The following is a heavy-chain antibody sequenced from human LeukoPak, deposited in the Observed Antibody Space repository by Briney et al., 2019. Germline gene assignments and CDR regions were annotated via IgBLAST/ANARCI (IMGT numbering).Heavy chain of an antibody. D-gene: IGHD3-3*01. CDR2: IYYSGST. V-gene: IGHV4-39*01. CDR1: GGSISSSSYY. CDR3: ARLVILEWFDYFDY. J-gene: IGHJ4*02. Sequence: SETPSLTCTVSGGSISSSSYYWGWIRQPPGKGLEWIGSIYYSGSTYYNPSLKSRVTISVDTSKNQFSLKLSSVTAADTAVYYCARLVILEWFDYFDYWGQGTLVTVSS.